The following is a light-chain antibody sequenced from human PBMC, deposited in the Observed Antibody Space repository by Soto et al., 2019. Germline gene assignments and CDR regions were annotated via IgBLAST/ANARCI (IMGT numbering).Light chain of an antibody. CDR3: GAWDDSLNGVV. V-gene: IGLV1-44*01. CDR2: SNN. Sequence: QSVLTQPPSASGTPGQRVTISCSGSSSNIGTNTVNWSQHLPGTAPKLLIYSNNQRPSGVPDRFSGSRSGTSASLAISGLQSEDEADYYCGAWDDSLNGVVFGGGTKVTVL. CDR1: SSNIGTNT. J-gene: IGLJ2*01.